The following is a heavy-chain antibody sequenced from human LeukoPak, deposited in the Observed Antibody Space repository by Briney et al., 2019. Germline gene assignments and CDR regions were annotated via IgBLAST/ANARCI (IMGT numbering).Heavy chain of an antibody. CDR3: AKLQLYCSGGSCPDY. D-gene: IGHD2-15*01. V-gene: IGHV3-23*01. Sequence: AGGSLRLSCAASGFTFSSYAMSWVRQAPGKGLEWVSAISGSGGSTYYADSVKGRFTISRDNSKNTLYLQMNSLRAEDTAVYYCAKLQLYCSGGSCPDYWGQGTLVTVSS. J-gene: IGHJ4*02. CDR1: GFTFSSYA. CDR2: ISGSGGST.